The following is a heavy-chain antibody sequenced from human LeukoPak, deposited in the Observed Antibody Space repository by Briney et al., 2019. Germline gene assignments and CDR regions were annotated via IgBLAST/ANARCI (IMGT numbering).Heavy chain of an antibody. Sequence: PGGSLRLSCAASGFTFSSYGMHWVRQAPGKGLEWVAFIRYDGSNKYYADSVKGRFTISRDNSKNTLYLQMNSLRAEDTAVYYCAKDRSSGYDPPPALDYWGQGTLVTVSS. CDR1: GFTFSSYG. D-gene: IGHD5-12*01. CDR3: AKDRSSGYDPPPALDY. J-gene: IGHJ4*02. CDR2: IRYDGSNK. V-gene: IGHV3-30*02.